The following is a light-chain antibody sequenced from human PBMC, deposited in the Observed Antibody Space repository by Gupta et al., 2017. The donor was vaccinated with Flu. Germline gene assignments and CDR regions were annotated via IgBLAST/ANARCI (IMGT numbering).Light chain of an antibody. V-gene: IGKV1-39*01. CDR1: QNIGSF. CDR2: DAY. CDR3: QQSDNPPYT. Sequence: DIQMSQSPSSLSASFGDKVTITCRASQNIGSFLDWYQQKPGKAPKAIFSDAYTKAGGAPSRFSGSGSGTDFTLAISKLRPEDFATYCCQQSDNPPYTFGPGT. J-gene: IGKJ2*01.